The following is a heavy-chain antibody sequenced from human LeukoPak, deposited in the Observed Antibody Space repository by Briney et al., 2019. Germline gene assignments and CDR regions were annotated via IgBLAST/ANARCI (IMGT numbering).Heavy chain of an antibody. J-gene: IGHJ4*02. CDR1: GFTFSSYA. CDR3: AKDESAYYYDSSGYIEC. CDR2: ISGSGGST. Sequence: GGSLRLSCAASGFTFSSYAMSWVRQAPGKGLEWVSAISGSGGSTYHADSVKGRFTISRDNSKDTLYLQMNSLRAEDTAVYYCAKDESAYYYDSSGYIECWGQGTLVTVSS. D-gene: IGHD3-22*01. V-gene: IGHV3-23*01.